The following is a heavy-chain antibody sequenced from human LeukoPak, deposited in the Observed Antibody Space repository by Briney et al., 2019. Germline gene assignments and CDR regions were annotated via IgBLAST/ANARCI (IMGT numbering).Heavy chain of an antibody. CDR1: GYTFTGYY. Sequence: ASVKVSCKASGYTFTGYYMHWVRQAPGQGLEWMGRINPNSGGTNYAQKFQGRVTMTRDTSISTAYMELSRLRSDDTAVYYCAGVRYYYDSSSCFDYWGQGTLVTVSS. CDR2: INPNSGGT. V-gene: IGHV1-2*06. J-gene: IGHJ4*02. D-gene: IGHD3-22*01. CDR3: AGVRYYYDSSSCFDY.